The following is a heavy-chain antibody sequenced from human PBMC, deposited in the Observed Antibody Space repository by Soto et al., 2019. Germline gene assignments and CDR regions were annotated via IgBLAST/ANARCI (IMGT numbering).Heavy chain of an antibody. CDR1: GYSFTSYW. CDR2: IDPSDSYT. Sequence: GESLKIPCKGSGYSFTSYWIGWVRQMPGKGLEWMGRIDPSDSYTNYSPSFQGHVTISADKSISTAYLQWSRLKASDTAMYYCARVSGGYTYGVFDYWGQGTLVTVSS. V-gene: IGHV5-10-1*01. CDR3: ARVSGGYTYGVFDY. J-gene: IGHJ4*02. D-gene: IGHD5-18*01.